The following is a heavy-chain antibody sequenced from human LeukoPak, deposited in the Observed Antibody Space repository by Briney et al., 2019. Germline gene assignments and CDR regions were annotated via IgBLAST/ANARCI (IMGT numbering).Heavy chain of an antibody. Sequence: ASVKVSCKASGYTFTNYDINWVRQATGQGLEWMGWLNPNSDNAGYAQKFQGRVTITRNTSISTAYMELSSLRSEDTAVYYCASDSSGSFDYWGQGTLVTVSS. CDR1: GYTFTNYD. D-gene: IGHD3-22*01. CDR2: LNPNSDNA. V-gene: IGHV1-8*03. J-gene: IGHJ4*02. CDR3: ASDSSGSFDY.